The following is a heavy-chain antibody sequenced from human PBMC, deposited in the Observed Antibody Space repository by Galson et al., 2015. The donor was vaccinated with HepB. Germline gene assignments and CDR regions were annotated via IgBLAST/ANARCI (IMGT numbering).Heavy chain of an antibody. D-gene: IGHD3-3*01. CDR2: INSDGSST. CDR1: GFTFSSYW. CDR3: AKKMSGYSDALDI. V-gene: IGHV3-74*01. Sequence: SLRLSCAASGFTFSSYWMHWVRQAPGKGLVWVSRINSDGSSTDYADFVKGRFTISRDNAKNTLYLQMNSLRAEDTAVYYCAKKMSGYSDALDIWGQGTMVTVSS. J-gene: IGHJ3*02.